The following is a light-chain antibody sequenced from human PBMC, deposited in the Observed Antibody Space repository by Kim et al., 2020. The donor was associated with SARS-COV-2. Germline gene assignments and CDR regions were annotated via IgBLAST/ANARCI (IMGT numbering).Light chain of an antibody. Sequence: VSPGQTSSITCSGDDLVHNYTSWYKQKPGQSPVLVMYQDSKRPSGIPERFSGSNSGNTATLTISGTQAMDEADYYCQAWDSSTAVVFGGGTQLTVL. J-gene: IGLJ2*01. V-gene: IGLV3-1*01. CDR3: QAWDSSTAVV. CDR1: DLVHNY. CDR2: QDS.